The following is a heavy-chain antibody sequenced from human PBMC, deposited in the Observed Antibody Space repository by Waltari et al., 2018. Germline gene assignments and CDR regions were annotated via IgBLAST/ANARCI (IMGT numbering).Heavy chain of an antibody. Sequence: QLQLQESGPGLVKPSETLSLTCTVSGCSISSSSYYWGWIRQPPGKGLEWSGSTYYSGSTDYNPSLKCRVTISVDTSKTQFSLKLSSVTAADTAVYYCARPYGSGSYYDYWGQGTLVTVSS. CDR2: TYYSGST. CDR1: GCSISSSSYY. J-gene: IGHJ4*02. D-gene: IGHD3-10*01. CDR3: ARPYGSGSYYDY. V-gene: IGHV4-39*01.